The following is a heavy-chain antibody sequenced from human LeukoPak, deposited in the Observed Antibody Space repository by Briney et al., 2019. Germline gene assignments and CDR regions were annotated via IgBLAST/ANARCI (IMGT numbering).Heavy chain of an antibody. CDR3: ARNTGSSWYEDY. Sequence: GDSLRLSCAASGFTFTDYYMSWIRQAPGKGLESVSSISSSGSIKNYADSVKGRFTISRDNAKNYLFLQMNSLRAEDTAVYYCARNTGSSWYEDYWGQGTLVTVSS. J-gene: IGHJ4*02. CDR2: ISSSGSIK. D-gene: IGHD6-13*01. CDR1: GFTFTDYY. V-gene: IGHV3-11*01.